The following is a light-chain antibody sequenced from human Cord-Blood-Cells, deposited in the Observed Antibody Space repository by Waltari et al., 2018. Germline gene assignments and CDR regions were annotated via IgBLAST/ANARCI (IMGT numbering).Light chain of an antibody. Sequence: QSALTQPASVSGSPGQSITISCTGTSSDVGSYNLVSWYQQHPGKAPKLMIYEGSKRPSGVSKRFSCSKAGNTASLTFSGLQAEDEADYYCCSYAGSSTYVFGTGTKVTVL. CDR2: EGS. J-gene: IGLJ1*01. CDR1: SSDVGSYNL. CDR3: CSYAGSSTYV. V-gene: IGLV2-23*01.